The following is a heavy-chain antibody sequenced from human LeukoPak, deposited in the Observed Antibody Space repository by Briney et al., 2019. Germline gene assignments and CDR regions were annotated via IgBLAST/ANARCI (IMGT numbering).Heavy chain of an antibody. Sequence: PGGSLRLSCAASGFTFSSYGMHWVRQAPGKGLEWVAVIWYDGSNKYYADSVKGRFTISRDNSKNTLYLQMNSLRAEDTAVYYCARDSTGGKWVGYAFDIWGQGTMVTVSS. CDR1: GFTFSSYG. CDR2: IWYDGSNK. CDR3: ARDSTGGKWVGYAFDI. D-gene: IGHD4-23*01. J-gene: IGHJ3*02. V-gene: IGHV3-33*01.